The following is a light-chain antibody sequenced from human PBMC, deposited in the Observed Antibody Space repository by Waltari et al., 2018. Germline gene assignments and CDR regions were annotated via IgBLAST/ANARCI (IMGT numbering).Light chain of an antibody. CDR3: NSFTDTASWV. J-gene: IGLJ3*02. V-gene: IGLV2-14*03. CDR2: DVN. CDR1: SSDVGGHNH. Sequence: QSALTQPACVSGSPGESITISCTGTSSDVGGHNHVSWYQHHPGKAPKHIIHDVNKRPSGVSTRFYVSKSDTTASLTIAGLQAEDDADYYCNSFTDTASWVFGGGTKLTVL.